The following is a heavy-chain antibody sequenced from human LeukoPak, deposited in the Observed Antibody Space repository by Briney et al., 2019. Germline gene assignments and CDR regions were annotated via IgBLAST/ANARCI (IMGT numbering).Heavy chain of an antibody. CDR3: ARDPAMYYDFWSGPDNWFDP. D-gene: IGHD3-3*01. J-gene: IGHJ5*02. CDR1: GFTFSSYS. V-gene: IGHV3-21*01. Sequence: GGSLRLSCAASGFTFSSYSMNWVRQAPGKGLEWVSSISSSSSYIYYADSVKGRFTISRDNAKNSLFLQMNSLRAEDTAVYYCARDPAMYYDFWSGPDNWFDPWGQGTLVTVSS. CDR2: ISSSSSYI.